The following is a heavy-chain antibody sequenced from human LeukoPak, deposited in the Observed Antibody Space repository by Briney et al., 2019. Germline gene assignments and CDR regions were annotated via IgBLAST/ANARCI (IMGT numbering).Heavy chain of an antibody. CDR1: GFTFRTAW. Sequence: GGSLRLSCAASGFTFRTAWMSWVRQAPGRGPEYMGNIKEDGSEKYYVDSVRGRFTISRDNANSTLFLQMSSLRVDDTAVYYCANGARGAYWGQGTLVTVSS. D-gene: IGHD4-17*01. J-gene: IGHJ4*02. CDR2: IKEDGSEK. V-gene: IGHV3-7*05. CDR3: ANGARGAY.